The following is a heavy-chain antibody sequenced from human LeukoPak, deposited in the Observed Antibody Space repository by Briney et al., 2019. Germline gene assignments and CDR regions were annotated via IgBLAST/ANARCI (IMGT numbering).Heavy chain of an antibody. J-gene: IGHJ4*02. V-gene: IGHV3-64*01. Sequence: GGSLRLSCVASGFTFSTYPMHWVRQAPGKGLEYVSAITNNGDSTYHANSVKGRFTISRDNAKNSLYLQMNSLRAEDTAVYYCARDSGSGWPFMFDYWGQGTLVTVSS. D-gene: IGHD6-19*01. CDR3: ARDSGSGWPFMFDY. CDR2: ITNNGDST. CDR1: GFTFSTYP.